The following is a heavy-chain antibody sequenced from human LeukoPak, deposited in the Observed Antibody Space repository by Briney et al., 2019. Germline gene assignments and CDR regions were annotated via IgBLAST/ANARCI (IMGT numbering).Heavy chain of an antibody. CDR2: MNPNSGNT. D-gene: IGHD3-9*01. CDR1: GYTFTSYD. V-gene: IGHV1-8*01. CDR3: ATSPRYYDILTGSTGMAYYYMDV. Sequence: ASVKVSCKASGYTFTSYDINWVRQATGQGLEWMGWMNPNSGNTGYAQKFQGRVTMTRNTSISTAYMGLSSLRSEDTAVYYCATSPRYYDILTGSTGMAYYYMDVWGKGTTVTISS. J-gene: IGHJ6*03.